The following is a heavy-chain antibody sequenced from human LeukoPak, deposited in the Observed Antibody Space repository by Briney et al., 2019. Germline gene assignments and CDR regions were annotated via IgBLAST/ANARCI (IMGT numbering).Heavy chain of an antibody. CDR3: AKDKQQLSNWFDP. Sequence: TGGSLRLSCAASRFTFSSYSMNWVRQAPGKGLEWVSSISSSGSYIYYADSVKGRFTISRDNSKNTLYLQMNSLRAEDTAVYYCAKDKQQLSNWFDPWGQGTLVTVSS. CDR1: RFTFSSYS. D-gene: IGHD6-13*01. J-gene: IGHJ5*02. CDR2: ISSSGSYI. V-gene: IGHV3-21*04.